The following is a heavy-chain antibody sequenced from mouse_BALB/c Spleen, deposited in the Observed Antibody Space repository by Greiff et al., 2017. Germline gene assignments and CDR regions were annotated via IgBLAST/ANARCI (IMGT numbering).Heavy chain of an antibody. CDR2: IRLKSNNYAT. D-gene: IGHD1-1*01. Sequence: EVKLQESGGGLVQPGGSMKLSCVASGFTFSNYWMNWVRQSPEKGLEWVAEIRLKSNNYATHYAESVKGRFTISRDDSKSSVYLQMNNLRAEDTGIYYCTSPHYYGSSYGWYFDVWGAGTTVTVSS. V-gene: IGHV6-6*02. CDR3: TSPHYYGSSYGWYFDV. CDR1: GFTFSNYW. J-gene: IGHJ1*01.